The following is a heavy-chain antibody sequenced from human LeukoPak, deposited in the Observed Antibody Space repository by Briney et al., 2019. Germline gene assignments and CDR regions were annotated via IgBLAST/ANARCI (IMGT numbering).Heavy chain of an antibody. CDR3: ARDQRGSNSWESYFDY. V-gene: IGHV1-18*01. J-gene: IGHJ4*02. CDR1: GYTFTIYG. D-gene: IGHD6-13*01. CDR2: ISAYNGNT. Sequence: ASVKVSCEASGYTFTIYGISWVRQAPGQGLEWMGWISAYNGNTNYAQKLQGRVTMTRDMSTSTVFMELSTLRSEDTAIYYCARDQRGSNSWESYFDYWGEGALVTVSS.